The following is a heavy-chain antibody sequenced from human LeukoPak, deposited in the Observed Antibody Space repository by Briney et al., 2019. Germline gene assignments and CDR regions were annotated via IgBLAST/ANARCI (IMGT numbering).Heavy chain of an antibody. D-gene: IGHD7-27*01. V-gene: IGHV4-34*01. J-gene: IGHJ4*02. CDR2: INHSGST. Sequence: SGTLSLTCAVYGFSFSGYYWSWLRQPPGKGLEWIGEINHSGSTNYNPSLKSRVTISVDTSKNQFSLKLSSVTAADTAVYYCARAGVAFDYWGQGTLVTVSS. CDR1: GFSFSGYY. CDR3: ARAGVAFDY.